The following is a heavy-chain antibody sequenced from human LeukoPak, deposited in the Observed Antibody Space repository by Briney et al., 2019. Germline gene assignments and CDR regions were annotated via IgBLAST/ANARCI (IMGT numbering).Heavy chain of an antibody. J-gene: IGHJ3*02. Sequence: GGSLRLSCADSGFTFGRYWMHWVRQAPGKGLVWVSHITTDGSGTSYADSVKGRFTISRDNAKNTLYLQMNSLRAEDMAVYYCTRTGSSPSDAFEIWGQGTVVTVSS. CDR2: ITTDGSGT. CDR1: GFTFGRYW. V-gene: IGHV3-74*01. D-gene: IGHD6-13*01. CDR3: TRTGSSPSDAFEI.